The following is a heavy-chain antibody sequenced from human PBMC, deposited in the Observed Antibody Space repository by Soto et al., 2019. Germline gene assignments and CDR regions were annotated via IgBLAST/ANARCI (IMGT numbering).Heavy chain of an antibody. D-gene: IGHD3-9*01. J-gene: IGHJ4*02. CDR3: ARDYFLGEVKFDY. Sequence: PGGSLRLSCAASGFTFSSYAMHWVRQAPGKGLEWVAVISYDGSNKYYADSVKGRFTISRDNSKNTLYLQMNSLRAEDTAVYYCARDYFLGEVKFDYWGQGTLVTVSS. V-gene: IGHV3-30-3*01. CDR2: ISYDGSNK. CDR1: GFTFSSYA.